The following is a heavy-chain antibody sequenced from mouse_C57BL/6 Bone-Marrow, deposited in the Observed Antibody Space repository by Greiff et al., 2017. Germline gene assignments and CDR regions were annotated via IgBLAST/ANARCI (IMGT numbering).Heavy chain of an antibody. D-gene: IGHD2-4*01. CDR1: GYTFTGYW. J-gene: IGHJ3*01. CDR3: ATLGGYDYDGAPWFAY. V-gene: IGHV1-9*01. CDR2: ILPGSGST. Sequence: QVQLQQSGAELMKPGASVKLSCKATGYTFTGYWIAWVKQRPGHGLEWIGEILPGSGSTNYNEKFKGKATFTADTSSNTAYMQLSSLTTEDSAIYYCATLGGYDYDGAPWFAYWGQGTLVTVSA.